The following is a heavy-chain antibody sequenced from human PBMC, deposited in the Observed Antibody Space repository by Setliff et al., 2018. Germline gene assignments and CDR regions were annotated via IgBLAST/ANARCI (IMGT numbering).Heavy chain of an antibody. D-gene: IGHD3-9*01. Sequence: LSLSCAASGFRFSFREYWMFWVRQAPGKGLEWVSAIDSNGGGTFYADSMKGRFTISRDNSRNTLYLQMNSLRVEDTAVYYCARPRSRTIIGENDPFDLWGQGTLVTVSS. CDR2: IDSNGGGT. CDR1: GFRFSFREYW. V-gene: IGHV3-23*01. CDR3: ARPRSRTIIGENDPFDL. J-gene: IGHJ3*01.